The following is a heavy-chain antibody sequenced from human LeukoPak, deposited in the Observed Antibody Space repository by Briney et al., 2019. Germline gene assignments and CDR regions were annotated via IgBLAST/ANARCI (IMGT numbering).Heavy chain of an antibody. V-gene: IGHV4-34*01. CDR2: INHSGST. D-gene: IGHD3-3*01. CDR1: GGSFSGYY. CDR3: ARPPIFGVVNAKLGNWFDP. J-gene: IGHJ5*02. Sequence: SETLSLTCAVYGGSFSGYYWSWIRQPPGKGLEWIGEINHSGSTNYNPSLKSRVTISVDTSKNQFSLKLSSVTAADTAVYYCARPPIFGVVNAKLGNWFDPWGQETLVTVSS.